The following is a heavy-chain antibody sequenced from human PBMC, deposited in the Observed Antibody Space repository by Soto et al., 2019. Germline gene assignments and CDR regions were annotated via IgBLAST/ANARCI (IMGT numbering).Heavy chain of an antibody. CDR3: ARQRFDWLLYG. J-gene: IGHJ4*02. Sequence: SETLSLTCTVSGGSISSSSYYWGWIRQPPGKGLEWIGSIYYSGSTYYNPSLKSRVTISVDTSKNQFSLKLSSVTAADTAVYYCARQRFDWLLYGWGQGTLVTVSS. CDR1: GGSISSSSYY. D-gene: IGHD3-9*01. CDR2: IYYSGST. V-gene: IGHV4-39*01.